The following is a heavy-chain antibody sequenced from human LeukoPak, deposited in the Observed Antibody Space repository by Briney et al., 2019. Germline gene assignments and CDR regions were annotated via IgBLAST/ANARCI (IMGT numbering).Heavy chain of an antibody. J-gene: IGHJ3*02. Sequence: GGSLRLSCAASGFTFSDYYMSWIRQAPGKGLGWVSYISSSGSTIYYADSVKGRFTISRDNAKNSLYLQMNSLRAEDTAVYYCARGPPQDYGDYLEHAFDIWGQGTMVTVSS. CDR1: GFTFSDYY. D-gene: IGHD4-17*01. V-gene: IGHV3-11*01. CDR2: ISSSGSTI. CDR3: ARGPPQDYGDYLEHAFDI.